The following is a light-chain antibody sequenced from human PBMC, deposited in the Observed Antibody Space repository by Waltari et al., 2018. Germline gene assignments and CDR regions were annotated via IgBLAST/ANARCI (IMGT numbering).Light chain of an antibody. CDR1: QNINNH. CDR3: QQRKDLPLTT. Sequence: DIVLTQSPATLSLFPGERATLSCRASQNINNHLAWYQHKPGQAPRLLIHDASRRAVGIPARFSGSGSGTDFSLTISSLEPEDFAVYYCQQRKDLPLTTFGQGTRLEIK. J-gene: IGKJ5*01. CDR2: DAS. V-gene: IGKV3-11*01.